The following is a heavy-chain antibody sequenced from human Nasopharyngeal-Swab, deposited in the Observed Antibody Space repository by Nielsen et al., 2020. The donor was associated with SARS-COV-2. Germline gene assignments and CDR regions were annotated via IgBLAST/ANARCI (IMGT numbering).Heavy chain of an antibody. CDR3: ARLGTESYHYYSLDV. CDR2: ISWNSGTT. CDR1: GFTFDDYA. J-gene: IGHJ6*02. V-gene: IGHV3-9*01. D-gene: IGHD1-1*01. Sequence: GGSLRLSCAASGFTFDDYAMHWVRQAPGKGLEWVSGISWNSGTTGYADSVKGRFTISRDNTKKSLYLQMNSLRAEDTAVYYCARLGTESYHYYSLDVWGQGTTVTVSS.